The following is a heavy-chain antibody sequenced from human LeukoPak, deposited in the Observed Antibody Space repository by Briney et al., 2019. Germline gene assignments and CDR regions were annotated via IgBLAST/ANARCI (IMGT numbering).Heavy chain of an antibody. V-gene: IGHV1-69*01. D-gene: IGHD3-10*01. CDR1: GGTFSSYA. Sequence: GSSVKVSCKASGGTFSSYAISWVRQAPGQGLEWMGGIIPIFGTANYAQKFQGRVMITADESTSTAYMELSSLRSEDTAVYYCARDQPMVRGVHPLDYWGQGTLVTVSS. CDR3: ARDQPMVRGVHPLDY. CDR2: IIPIFGTA. J-gene: IGHJ4*02.